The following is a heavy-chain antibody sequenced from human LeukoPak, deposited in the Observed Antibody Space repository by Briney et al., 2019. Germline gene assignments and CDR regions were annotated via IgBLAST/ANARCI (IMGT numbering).Heavy chain of an antibody. J-gene: IGHJ4*02. CDR3: AKSRGESRGASNY. Sequence: GGSLRLSCAASGFTFSSYAMNWVRQAPGKGLEWVSFISGSGDTTYYADSVKGRFTISRDNSKNTLYLQMNSLGAEDTAVYYCAKSRGESRGASNYWGQGNLVTVSS. CDR1: GFTFSSYA. CDR2: ISGSGDTT. V-gene: IGHV3-23*01. D-gene: IGHD1-26*01.